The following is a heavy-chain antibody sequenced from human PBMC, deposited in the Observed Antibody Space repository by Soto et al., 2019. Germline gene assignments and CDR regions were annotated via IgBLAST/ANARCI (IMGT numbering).Heavy chain of an antibody. Sequence: QVQLVQSEAEVRRPGSSVKVSCKASGGSLYSYTFSWVRQAPGQGLEWMGRIIPVFGKTRSAPTFQDRATLSAVKLGSTAFLALKSLQSDDTAINYCGCHAKIAPRPALDSWGKGTLVTVYS. D-gene: IGHD6-6*01. CDR3: GCHAKIAPRPALDS. J-gene: IGHJ5*01. CDR2: IIPVFGKT. V-gene: IGHV1-69*02. CDR1: GGSLYSYT.